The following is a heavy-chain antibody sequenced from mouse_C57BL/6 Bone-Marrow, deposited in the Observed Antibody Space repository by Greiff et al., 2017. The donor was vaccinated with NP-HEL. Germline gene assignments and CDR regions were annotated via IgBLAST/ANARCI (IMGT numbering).Heavy chain of an antibody. V-gene: IGHV14-4*01. J-gene: IGHJ3*01. CDR3: TTDYDPAY. CDR2: IDPENGDT. Sequence: VHVKQSGAELVRPGASVKLSCTASGFNIKDDYMHWVKQRPEQGLEWIGWIDPENGDTEYASKFQGKATITADTSSNTAYLQLSSLTSEDTAVYYCTTDYDPAYWGQGTLVTVSA. CDR1: GFNIKDDY. D-gene: IGHD2-4*01.